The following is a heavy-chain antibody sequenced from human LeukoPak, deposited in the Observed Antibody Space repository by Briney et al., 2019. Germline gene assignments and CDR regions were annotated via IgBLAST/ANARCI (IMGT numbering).Heavy chain of an antibody. V-gene: IGHV1-69*13. Sequence: SVKVSGKASGGTFSSYAISWVRQAPGQGLEWMGGIIPIFGTANYAQKFQGRVTITADESTSTAYMELSSLRSEDTAVYYCTTATPYSSSAYYYYYYMDVWGKGTTVTVSS. CDR1: GGTFSSYA. CDR2: IIPIFGTA. J-gene: IGHJ6*03. D-gene: IGHD6-6*01. CDR3: TTATPYSSSAYYYYYYMDV.